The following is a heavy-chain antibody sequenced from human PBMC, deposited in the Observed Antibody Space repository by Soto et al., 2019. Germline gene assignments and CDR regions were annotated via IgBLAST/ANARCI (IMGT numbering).Heavy chain of an antibody. CDR2: TSYDENNK. D-gene: IGHD3-22*01. V-gene: IGHV3-30*03. Sequence: QVQLVESGGGVVQPGRSLRLSCAASGFTFSSYGMHWVRQAPGKGLEWVAVTSYDENNKYYEDSVKGRFTIARDNSKNTLYLQMNSLRANDTAVYYCARKSSGYYYDALDYRGQGTLVTVSS. J-gene: IGHJ4*02. CDR3: ARKSSGYYYDALDY. CDR1: GFTFSSYG.